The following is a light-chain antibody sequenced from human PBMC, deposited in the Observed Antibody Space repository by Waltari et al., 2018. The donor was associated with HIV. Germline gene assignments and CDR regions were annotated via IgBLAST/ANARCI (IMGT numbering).Light chain of an antibody. V-gene: IGKV4-1*01. J-gene: IGKJ4*01. CDR3: QQYFSSPLT. Sequence: DIVMTQSPDSLALSLGERATINCKSSRTILFPSNSKNYLAWYQQKPGQSPKLLIYWASTRESGVPDRFSGGGSGTNFTLTISSLQTEDVAVCYCQQYFSSPLTFGGGTRVEIK. CDR1: RTILFPSNSKNY. CDR2: WAS.